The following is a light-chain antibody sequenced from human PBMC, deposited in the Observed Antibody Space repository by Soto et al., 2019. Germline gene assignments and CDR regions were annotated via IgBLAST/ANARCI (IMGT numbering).Light chain of an antibody. Sequence: QSALTQPASVSGSPGQSITISCTGTSSDVGGYNYVSWYQQHPGKVPKLMTYDVSNRPSGVSNRFSGSKSGNTASLTISGLQGEDEADYYCSSNTSSSTYVFGTGTKVTDL. V-gene: IGLV2-14*01. J-gene: IGLJ1*01. CDR2: DVS. CDR3: SSNTSSSTYV. CDR1: SSDVGGYNY.